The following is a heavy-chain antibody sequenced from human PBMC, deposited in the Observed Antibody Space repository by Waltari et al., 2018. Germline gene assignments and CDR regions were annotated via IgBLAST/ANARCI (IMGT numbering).Heavy chain of an antibody. CDR2: INWKSGIM. CDR1: GFSLDDYA. CDR3: VKFSSNSWLDRYYYYPMDV. D-gene: IGHD6-13*01. J-gene: IGHJ6*02. Sequence: EVQLVESGGGLVQPGRSLRLSCVASGFSLDDYAMNWVRQAPGGGLVWVSTINWKSGIMGYADAVKCRFTVSRDNAENSLFLQMHSLRPEDTAVYYCVKFSSNSWLDRYYYYPMDVWGQGTTVTVSS. V-gene: IGHV3-9*01.